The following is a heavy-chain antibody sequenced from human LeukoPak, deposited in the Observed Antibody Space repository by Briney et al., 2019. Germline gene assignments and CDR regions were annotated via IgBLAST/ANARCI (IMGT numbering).Heavy chain of an antibody. J-gene: IGHJ4*02. CDR3: ARGQRQLYYFDY. Sequence: SETLSLTCTVSGGSISSYYWSWIRQPPGKGLEWIGYIYYSGSTNYIPSLKSRVTISVDTSKNQFSLKLSSVTAADTAVYYCARGQRQLYYFDYWGQGTLVTVSS. D-gene: IGHD6-6*01. V-gene: IGHV4-59*01. CDR1: GGSISSYY. CDR2: IYYSGST.